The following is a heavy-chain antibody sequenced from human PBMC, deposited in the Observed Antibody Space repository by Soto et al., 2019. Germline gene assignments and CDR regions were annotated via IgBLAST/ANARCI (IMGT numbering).Heavy chain of an antibody. D-gene: IGHD5-12*01. CDR1: RGTLSCYA. J-gene: IGHJ5*02. Sequence: GASEKLSCKASRGTLSCYAISWVRHSTGQGLEWMGGIIPIFGTANYAQKFQGRVTITADESTSTDYMELSSLRSEDTAVYYCARKNGGGYSGYDSGGWFDPWGQGTLVTV. CDR2: IIPIFGTA. V-gene: IGHV1-69*13. CDR3: ARKNGGGYSGYDSGGWFDP.